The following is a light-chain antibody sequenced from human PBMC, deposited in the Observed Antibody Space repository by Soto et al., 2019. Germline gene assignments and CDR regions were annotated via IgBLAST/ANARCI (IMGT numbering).Light chain of an antibody. CDR2: LNSDGSH. V-gene: IGLV4-69*01. Sequence: QAVVTQSPSASASLGASVKLTCTLSSGHSSYAIAWHQQQPEKGPRYLMKLNSDGSHSKGDGIPDRFSGSSSGAERYLTISSLQSEDEADYSFQTWGTGNVVFGGGTQLTVL. CDR3: QTWGTGNVV. J-gene: IGLJ2*01. CDR1: SGHSSYA.